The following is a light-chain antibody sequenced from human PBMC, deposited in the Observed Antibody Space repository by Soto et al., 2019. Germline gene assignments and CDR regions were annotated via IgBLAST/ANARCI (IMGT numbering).Light chain of an antibody. CDR2: DVS. V-gene: IGLV2-14*01. CDR3: SSYRRSSTLV. CDR1: SSDVGGFNY. Sequence: QSALTQPASVSGSPGQSITISCTGTSSDVGGFNYVSWYQQHPGKAPKLMIYDVSNRPSGVSNRFSGSKSDNTASLTISGLQAEDEADYYCSSYRRSSTLVFGTGTRSPS. J-gene: IGLJ1*01.